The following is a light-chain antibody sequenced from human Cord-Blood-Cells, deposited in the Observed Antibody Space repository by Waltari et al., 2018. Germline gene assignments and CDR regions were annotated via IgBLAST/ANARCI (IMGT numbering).Light chain of an antibody. V-gene: IGKV3-15*01. J-gene: IGKJ2*01. CDR1: QSVSSN. CDR3: QQYNNWPDT. Sequence: EIVMTQSPATLSVSPGERATLSCRASQSVSSNLAWYQQKPGQAPRLLIYGASTRATGIPARVSGSGSETEFTLTISSLQSEDFAVYYCQQYNNWPDTFGQGTKVEIK. CDR2: GAS.